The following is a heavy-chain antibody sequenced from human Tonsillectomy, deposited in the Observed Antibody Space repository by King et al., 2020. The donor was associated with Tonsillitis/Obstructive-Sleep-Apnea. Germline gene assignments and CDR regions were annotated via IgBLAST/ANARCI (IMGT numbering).Heavy chain of an antibody. CDR2: IYYSGST. CDR1: GGSISSGGYY. CDR3: ARETLTMVRGGNGMDV. J-gene: IGHJ6*02. D-gene: IGHD3-10*01. Sequence: VQLQESGPGLVKPSQTLSLTCTVSGGSISSGGYYWSWIRQHPGKGLEWIGYIYYSGSTYYNPSLKGRVTISVDTSKNQFSLKLSSVTAADTAVYYCARETLTMVRGGNGMDVWGQGTTVTVSS. V-gene: IGHV4-31*03.